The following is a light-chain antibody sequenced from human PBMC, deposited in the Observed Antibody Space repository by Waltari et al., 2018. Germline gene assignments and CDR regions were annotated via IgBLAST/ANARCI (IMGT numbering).Light chain of an antibody. CDR1: GATMATNY. J-gene: IGLJ2*01. CDR2: EDN. CDR3: QSFDSSHVV. Sequence: FMLTQPHSVSDSPGNTVTIFCPRRGATMATNYMPWYQQRPGSAPTKVIYEDNQRPSGVPDRFSGSIDSSSNSASLIISRLKAEDEADYYCQSFDSSHVVFGGGTKLTVL. V-gene: IGLV6-57*03.